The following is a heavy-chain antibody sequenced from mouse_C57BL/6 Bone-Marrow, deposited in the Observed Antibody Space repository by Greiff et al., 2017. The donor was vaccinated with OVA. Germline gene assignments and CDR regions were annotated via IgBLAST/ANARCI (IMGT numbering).Heavy chain of an antibody. J-gene: IGHJ2*01. V-gene: IGHV1-26*01. CDR3: AKLATVVARGDY. CDR2: INPNNGGT. CDR1: GYTFTDYY. Sequence: EVQLQQSGPELVKPGASVKISCKASGYTFTDYYMNWVKQSHGKSLEWIGDINPNNGGTSYNQKFKGKATLTVDKSSSTAYMELRSLTSEDSAVNYCAKLATVVARGDYWGQGTTLTVSS. D-gene: IGHD1-1*01.